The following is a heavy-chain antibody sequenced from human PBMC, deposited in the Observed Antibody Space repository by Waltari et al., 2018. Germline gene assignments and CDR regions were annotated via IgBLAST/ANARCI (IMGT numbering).Heavy chain of an antibody. Sequence: EVQLVASGGGLVQPGGSLRLSCAASGFTFSSYSMNWVRQAPGKGLEWVSYISSSSSTIYYADSVKGRFTISRDNAKNSLYLQMNSLRAEDTAVYYCARRFGGWGQGTLVTVSS. J-gene: IGHJ1*01. CDR3: ARRFGG. CDR2: ISSSSSTI. V-gene: IGHV3-48*01. D-gene: IGHD3-10*01. CDR1: GFTFSSYS.